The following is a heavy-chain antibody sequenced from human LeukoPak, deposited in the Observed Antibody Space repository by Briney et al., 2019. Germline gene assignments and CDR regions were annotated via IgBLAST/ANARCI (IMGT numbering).Heavy chain of an antibody. CDR1: GFTFSSFA. J-gene: IGHJ4*02. CDR3: AKDRRLPWDYFDS. Sequence: GGSLRLSCVASGFTFSSFAMSWFRQAPGRGLEWVSAIDGSGGSTYYADSVKGRFTISRDNSKNTLYLQMNSLRAEDTAIYYCAKDRRLPWDYFDSWGQGTLVTVSS. V-gene: IGHV3-23*01. CDR2: IDGSGGST. D-gene: IGHD5-12*01.